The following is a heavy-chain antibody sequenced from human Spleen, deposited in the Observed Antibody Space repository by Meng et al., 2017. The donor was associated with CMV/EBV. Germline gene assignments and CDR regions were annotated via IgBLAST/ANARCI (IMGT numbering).Heavy chain of an antibody. CDR3: ARGTYYYDGSSYSPDVIDY. Sequence: FDGFYIPWVRQAPGQGLEWMRIFHPTGGTTRHAQKFQGRVTMTGDTSTSTVYMELSSLRSEDTAVYYCARGTYYYDGSSYSPDVIDYWGQGTLVTVSS. V-gene: IGHV1-46*02. CDR1: FDGFY. D-gene: IGHD3-22*01. J-gene: IGHJ4*02. CDR2: FHPTGGTT.